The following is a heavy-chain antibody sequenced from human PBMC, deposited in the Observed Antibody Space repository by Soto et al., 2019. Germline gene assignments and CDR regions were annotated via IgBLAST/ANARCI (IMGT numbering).Heavy chain of an antibody. V-gene: IGHV1-18*01. CDR2: SNPNNGNT. Sequence: QVQLVQSGAEVKKPGASVKVSCKASGYTFTDNGVSWMRQAPGQGLEWMGWSNPNNGNTKYAQNFQGRVTITTDTSTSTAYVELRSLRSDDTAMYYCARSSISGIFYYYYWGQGTLVTVSS. CDR1: GYTFTDNG. J-gene: IGHJ4*02. CDR3: ARSSISGIFYYYY. D-gene: IGHD3-10*01.